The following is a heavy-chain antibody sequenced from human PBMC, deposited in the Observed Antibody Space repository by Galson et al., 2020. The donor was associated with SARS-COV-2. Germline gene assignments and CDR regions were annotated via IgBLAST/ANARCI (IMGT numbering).Heavy chain of an antibody. V-gene: IGHV3-33*01. Sequence: GESLKISCAASGFTFSSYGMHWVRQAPGKGLEWVAVIWYDGSNKYYADSVKGRFTISRDNSKNTLYLQMNSLRAEDTAVYYCARSLAEYYYYYMDVWGPGTRVTV. J-gene: IGHJ6*03. CDR1: GFTFSSYG. CDR3: ARSLAEYYYYYMDV. CDR2: IWYDGSNK.